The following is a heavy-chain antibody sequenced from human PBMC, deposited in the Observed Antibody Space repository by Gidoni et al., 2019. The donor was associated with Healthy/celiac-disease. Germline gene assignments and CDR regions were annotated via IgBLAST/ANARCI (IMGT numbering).Heavy chain of an antibody. CDR3: TRRAVSRTPNTRFDHDGMDV. J-gene: IGHJ6*01. CDR1: GFAFRGSA. Sequence: EVQLVASGGGLVQPGGPLKLSCAASGFAFRGSALHWVRKASGKGLEWCGRIRSKANSEATAYAAAVKGRFTSSRDDAKNTAYLKMNSRKTEDTAVYYGTRRAVSRTPNTRFDHDGMDVWGQGTTVNGSS. CDR2: IRSKANSEAT. V-gene: IGHV3-73*02. D-gene: IGHD3-10*02.